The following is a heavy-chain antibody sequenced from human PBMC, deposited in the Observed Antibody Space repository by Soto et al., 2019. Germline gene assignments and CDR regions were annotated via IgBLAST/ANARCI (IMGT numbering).Heavy chain of an antibody. D-gene: IGHD3-10*01. CDR3: VRQGIGNLHGLVDV. J-gene: IGHJ6*02. CDR2: VYYNGGS. CDR1: GGSIDGYN. Sequence: QVQLQESDPGLVKPSETLSLTCTVSGGSIDGYNCAWIRQPPGKSLEWVGYVYYNGGSRYNPSLESRVTLSMDTSKSQFSLQLRSVTAADTAVYYCVRQGIGNLHGLVDVWGRETTVTVSS. V-gene: IGHV4-59*08.